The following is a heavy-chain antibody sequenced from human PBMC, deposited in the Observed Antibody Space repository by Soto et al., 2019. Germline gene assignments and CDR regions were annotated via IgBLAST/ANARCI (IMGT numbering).Heavy chain of an antibody. Sequence: SGPTLVNPTETLTLTCTVSGFSLSNASMGVSWIRQPPGKALEWLAHIFSNDEKSYSTSLKSRLTISKDTSKSQVVLTMTNMDPVDTATYYCARISPRGCSSTSCYAFDYWGQGTLVTVSS. J-gene: IGHJ4*02. CDR3: ARISPRGCSSTSCYAFDY. D-gene: IGHD2-2*01. CDR1: GFSLSNASMG. CDR2: IFSNDEK. V-gene: IGHV2-26*01.